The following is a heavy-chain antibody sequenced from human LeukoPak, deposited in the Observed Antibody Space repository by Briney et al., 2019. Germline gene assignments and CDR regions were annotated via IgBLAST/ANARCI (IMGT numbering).Heavy chain of an antibody. CDR1: GGSFSGYY. Sequence: PSETLSLTCAVYGGSFSGYYWSWIRQPPGKGLEWIGEINHSGSTNYNPSLKSRVTISVDTSKNQFSLKLGSVTAADTAVYYCARHGGYSSPYLHWGQGTLVTVSS. CDR2: INHSGST. V-gene: IGHV4-34*01. D-gene: IGHD6-13*01. J-gene: IGHJ1*01. CDR3: ARHGGYSSPYLH.